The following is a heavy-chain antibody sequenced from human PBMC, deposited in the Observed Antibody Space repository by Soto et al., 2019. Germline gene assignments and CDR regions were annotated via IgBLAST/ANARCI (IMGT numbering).Heavy chain of an antibody. Sequence: GGSLRLSXAASGFTFSDYLMTWVRQAPGKGLEWVATIKQDGNEKYYVDSVKGRFTISRDNAKNSLYLQMNGLRAEDTAVYYCAIGHWLGNWGHGTLVTVSS. CDR2: IKQDGNEK. CDR1: GFTFSDYL. CDR3: AIGHWLGN. J-gene: IGHJ4*01. V-gene: IGHV3-7*01. D-gene: IGHD6-19*01.